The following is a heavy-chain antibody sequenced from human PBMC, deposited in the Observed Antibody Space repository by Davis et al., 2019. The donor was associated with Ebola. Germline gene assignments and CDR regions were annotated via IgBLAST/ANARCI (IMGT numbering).Heavy chain of an antibody. CDR1: GYTFSGYY. D-gene: IGHD2-21*02. CDR2: INTDTGNP. CDR3: ATGVVPAPYYFDY. J-gene: IGHJ4*02. V-gene: IGHV7-4-1*02. Sequence: AASVKVSCKASGYTFSGYYMHWVRQAPGQGLEWMGWINTDTGNPTYAQGFTGRFVFSLDTSASTAYLQISSLKAEDSAVYYCATGVVPAPYYFDYWGQGTLVTVSS.